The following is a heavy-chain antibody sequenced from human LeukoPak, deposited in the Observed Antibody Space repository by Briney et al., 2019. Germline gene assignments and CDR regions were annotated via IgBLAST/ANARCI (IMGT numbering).Heavy chain of an antibody. CDR2: IYYSGST. Sequence: SETLSLTCTVSGGSISSGDYYWSWIRQPPGKGLEWIGHIYYSGSTYYNPSPKSRVTISVDTSKNKFSLKLSSVTAADTAVYYCASSRTRSFDYWGQGTLVTVSS. D-gene: IGHD2-2*01. CDR1: GGSISSGDYY. V-gene: IGHV4-30-4*08. J-gene: IGHJ4*02. CDR3: ASSRTRSFDY.